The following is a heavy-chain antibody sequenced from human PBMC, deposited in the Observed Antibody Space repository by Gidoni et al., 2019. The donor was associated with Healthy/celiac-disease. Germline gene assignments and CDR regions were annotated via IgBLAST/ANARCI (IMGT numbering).Heavy chain of an antibody. Sequence: QVQLVESGGGVVQPGRSLRPTCAAPGFTFSSYGMHWVRQAPGKGLEWVAVIWYYGSNKHYADSVKGRFTISRDKSNNTLYLQMNSLRAEDTAVYYCTRDRRPGIAAAGLDYWGQGTLVTVSS. CDR3: TRDRRPGIAAAGLDY. CDR1: GFTFSSYG. J-gene: IGHJ4*02. D-gene: IGHD6-13*01. CDR2: IWYYGSNK. V-gene: IGHV3-33*01.